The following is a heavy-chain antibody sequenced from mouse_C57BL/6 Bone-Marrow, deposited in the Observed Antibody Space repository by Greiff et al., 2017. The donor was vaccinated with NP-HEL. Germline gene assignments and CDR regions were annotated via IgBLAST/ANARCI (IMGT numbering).Heavy chain of an antibody. J-gene: IGHJ2*01. Sequence: EVKLQESGGDLVKPGGSLKLSCAASGFTFSSYGMSWVRQTPDKRLEWVATISSGGSYTYYPDSVKGRFTISRDNAKNTLYLQMSSLKSEDTAMYYCARKDYYGSPFDYWGQGTTLTVSS. D-gene: IGHD1-1*01. V-gene: IGHV5-6*01. CDR3: ARKDYYGSPFDY. CDR2: ISSGGSYT. CDR1: GFTFSSYG.